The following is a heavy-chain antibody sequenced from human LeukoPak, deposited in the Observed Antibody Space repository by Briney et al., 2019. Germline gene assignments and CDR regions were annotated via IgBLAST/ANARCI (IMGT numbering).Heavy chain of an antibody. CDR1: RFTFTDYG. CDR2: IWYDGSGK. D-gene: IGHD3-16*01. J-gene: IGHJ6*02. CDR3: ARGVGSLVYYYGMDV. V-gene: IGHV3-33*01. Sequence: GGSLRLSCAASRFTFTDYGMHWVRQPPGKGLEWVALIWYDGSGKYYADSVKGRFTISRDNSKNTLYLQMNSLRAEDTAVYYCARGVGSLVYYYGMDVWGQGTTVTVSS.